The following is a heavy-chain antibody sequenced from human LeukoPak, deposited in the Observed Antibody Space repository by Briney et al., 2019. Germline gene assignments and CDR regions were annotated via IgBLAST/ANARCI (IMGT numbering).Heavy chain of an antibody. Sequence: ASVKVSCKASGYTFTSYDINWVRQATGQGLEWMGWMNPNSGNTGYAQKFQGRVTMTRNTSISTAYMELSSLRSEDTAVYYCARGPAVTTSFDYWGQGTLVTVSS. J-gene: IGHJ4*02. V-gene: IGHV1-8*01. CDR3: ARGPAVTTSFDY. CDR1: GYTFTSYD. CDR2: MNPNSGNT. D-gene: IGHD4-11*01.